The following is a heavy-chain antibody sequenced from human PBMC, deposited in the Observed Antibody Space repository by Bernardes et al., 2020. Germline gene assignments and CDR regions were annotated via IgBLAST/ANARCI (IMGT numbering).Heavy chain of an antibody. CDR3: ARDFWNEHFFDY. J-gene: IGHJ4*02. CDR1: GFTFSSYG. Sequence: GGSLRLSCAASGFTFSSYGMHWVRQAPGKGLEWVAVIWYDGSNKYYADSVKGRFTISRDNSKNTLYLQMNSLRAEDTAVYYCARDFWNEHFFDYWGQGTLVTVSS. CDR2: IWYDGSNK. D-gene: IGHD1-1*01. V-gene: IGHV3-33*01.